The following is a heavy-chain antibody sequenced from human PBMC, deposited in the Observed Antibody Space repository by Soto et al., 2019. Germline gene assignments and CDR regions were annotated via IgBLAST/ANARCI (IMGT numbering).Heavy chain of an antibody. V-gene: IGHV3-30*18. J-gene: IGHJ4*02. CDR1: GFTFSTYG. D-gene: IGHD1-1*01. CDR3: AKSVYNWNDGFFDY. Sequence: QVQLVESGGGVVQPGRSLRLSCAASGFTFSTYGMHWVRQAPGKVLEWVAVISYDGNNKYYADSVKGRFTISRDNSKNTLYLQMSSLRAEDTAVYYCAKSVYNWNDGFFDYWGQGTLVTVSS. CDR2: ISYDGNNK.